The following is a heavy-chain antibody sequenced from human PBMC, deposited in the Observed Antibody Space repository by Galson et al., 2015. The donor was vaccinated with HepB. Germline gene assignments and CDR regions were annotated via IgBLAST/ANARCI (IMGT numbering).Heavy chain of an antibody. D-gene: IGHD6-13*01. CDR3: ARISMRIAAAGTFDY. V-gene: IGHV6-1*01. CDR1: GDSVSSNSAA. Sequence: CAISGDSVSSNSAAWNWIRQSPSRGLEWLGRTYYRSEWYNDYAVSVKSRITINPDTSKNQFSLQLNSVTPEDTAVYYCARISMRIAAAGTFDYWGQGTLVTVSS. J-gene: IGHJ4*02. CDR2: TYYRSEWYN.